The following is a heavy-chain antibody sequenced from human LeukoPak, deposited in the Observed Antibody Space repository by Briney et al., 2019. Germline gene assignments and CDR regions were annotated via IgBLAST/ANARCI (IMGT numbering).Heavy chain of an antibody. Sequence: SETLSLTCTVSGGSIGRGSYYWAWIRQPAGKAPEWIGRIFGTGSTSYNPSLKSRVTILVDTSKNQFSLNLSSVTAADTAVYYCARDICGYNYGCFDSWGQGTLVTVSS. D-gene: IGHD5-18*01. CDR3: ARDICGYNYGCFDS. CDR1: GGSIGRGSYY. CDR2: IFGTGST. V-gene: IGHV4-61*02. J-gene: IGHJ4*02.